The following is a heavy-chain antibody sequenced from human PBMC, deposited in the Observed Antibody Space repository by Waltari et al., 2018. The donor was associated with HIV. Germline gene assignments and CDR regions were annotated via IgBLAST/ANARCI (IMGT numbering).Heavy chain of an antibody. V-gene: IGHV1-69*04. J-gene: IGHJ6*02. D-gene: IGHD3-10*01. CDR1: GGTFITYH. CDR3: AREGGVSFPGAMDV. CDR2: ITPILSVP. Sequence: QVQLVQSGTEVKKPGSSVKVSCKTSGGTFITYHISWVRQAPGKGLEWMEKITPILSVPNYAQKFQGRITITADKSTRTAYMELTSLRSDDTAGYYCAREGGVSFPGAMDVWGQGTTITVSS.